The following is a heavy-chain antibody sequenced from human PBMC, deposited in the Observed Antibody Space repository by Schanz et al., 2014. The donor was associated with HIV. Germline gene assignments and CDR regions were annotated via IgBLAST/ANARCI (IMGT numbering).Heavy chain of an antibody. V-gene: IGHV3-7*01. CDR2: IKLDGSEK. CDR1: GFTFKTYW. D-gene: IGHD1-20*01. CDR3: ARDYHWNWFDP. J-gene: IGHJ5*02. Sequence: EGQLVESGGGLVQPGGSLRLSCAASGFTFKTYWMSWVRQAPGKGLEWLANIKLDGSEKYYVDSVKGRFTISRDNTKNSLYLQMNSLRAEDTAVYDCARDYHWNWFDPWGQGTLVTVSS.